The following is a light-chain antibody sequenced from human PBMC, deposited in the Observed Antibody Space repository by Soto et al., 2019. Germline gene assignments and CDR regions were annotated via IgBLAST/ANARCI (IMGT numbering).Light chain of an antibody. CDR2: AAS. J-gene: IGKJ3*01. V-gene: IGKV1-9*01. CDR1: QGISTY. Sequence: DIHLTQSPSFLSASVGDRVTLTCRASQGISTYLAWYQQKPGKAPNLLIYAASTLQSGVPSRFTGSGSGTEFTLTISSLQPEDFAIYYCQQLSSYPRTFGPGTKVDVK. CDR3: QQLSSYPRT.